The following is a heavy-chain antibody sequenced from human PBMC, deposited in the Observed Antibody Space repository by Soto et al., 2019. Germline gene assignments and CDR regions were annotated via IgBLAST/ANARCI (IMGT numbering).Heavy chain of an antibody. Sequence: PSETLYLTCAVYGGSFSGYYWSWIRQPPGKGLEWIGEINHSGSTNYNPSLKSRVTISVDTSKNQFSLKLSSVTAADTAVYYCARGICSSTSGYSVATTFDYWGRGTLVTVSS. J-gene: IGHJ4*02. CDR2: INHSGST. CDR1: GGSFSGYY. CDR3: ARGICSSTSGYSVATTFDY. V-gene: IGHV4-34*01. D-gene: IGHD2-2*01.